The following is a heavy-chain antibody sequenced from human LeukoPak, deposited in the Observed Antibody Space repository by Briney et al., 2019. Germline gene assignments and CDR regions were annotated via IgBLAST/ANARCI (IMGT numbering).Heavy chain of an antibody. CDR3: ARDRSSGYTFFDY. J-gene: IGHJ4*02. Sequence: GGTLRLSCAASGLTFSSYGMHWVRQAPGKGLEWVAVIWYDGSNKYYADSVKGRFTISRDNSKNTLYLQMNSLRAEDTAVYYCARDRSSGYTFFDYWGQGTLVTVSS. D-gene: IGHD3-22*01. V-gene: IGHV3-33*01. CDR1: GLTFSSYG. CDR2: IWYDGSNK.